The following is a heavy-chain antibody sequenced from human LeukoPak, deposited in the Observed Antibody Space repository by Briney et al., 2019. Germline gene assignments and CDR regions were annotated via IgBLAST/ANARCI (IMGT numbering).Heavy chain of an antibody. D-gene: IGHD5-24*01. CDR2: TYYGRNT. CDR3: ARHEEEDGYNAKTFDY. V-gene: IGHV4-39*01. CDR1: GGSISSSANF. Sequence: PSETLSLTCTVSGGSISSSANFWGWVRQPPGRGLEWIASTYYGRNTYYNPPLKSRVTISVDTSKNQFAHKLSSGTAADTAVYYCARHEEEDGYNAKTFDYWGQGTLVTVSS. J-gene: IGHJ4*02.